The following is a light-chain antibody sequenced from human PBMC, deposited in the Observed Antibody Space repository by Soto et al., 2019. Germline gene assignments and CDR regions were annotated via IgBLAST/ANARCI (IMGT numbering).Light chain of an antibody. CDR1: HSIHSSF. J-gene: IGKJ2*01. Sequence: EVVLTQSPGTLSLSPGERASLSCRASHSIHSSFLAWYQQKPGQAPRLLIYGASSRATDIPDRFSGGGSGTDFHLTVSRLEPEDFAVYYCQQYDTSPYTFGQGTKLEI. CDR2: GAS. CDR3: QQYDTSPYT. V-gene: IGKV3-20*01.